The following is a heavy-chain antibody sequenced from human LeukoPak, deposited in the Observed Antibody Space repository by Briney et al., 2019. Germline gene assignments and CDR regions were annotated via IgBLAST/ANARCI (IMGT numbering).Heavy chain of an antibody. CDR3: AKMDCSGTSCYVFDY. Sequence: GGSLRLSCAASGFTFSDYYMSWIRQAPGKGLEWVSYISSSGSTIYYADSVKGRFTISRDNAKNSLYLQMNSLRAEDTAVYYCAKMDCSGTSCYVFDYWGQGTLVTVSS. V-gene: IGHV3-11*01. CDR2: ISSSGSTI. D-gene: IGHD2-2*01. J-gene: IGHJ4*02. CDR1: GFTFSDYY.